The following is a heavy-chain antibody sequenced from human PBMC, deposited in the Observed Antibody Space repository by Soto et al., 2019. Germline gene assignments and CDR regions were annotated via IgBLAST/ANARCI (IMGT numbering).Heavy chain of an antibody. CDR1: GFTVSSNY. CDR3: AILSN. Sequence: VGSLRLSCAASGFTVSSNYMNWVRQAPGKGLEWLSIIYSDGTTYYADSVKGRFTISRDNFKNTLYLQMNNLRVEDTAVYYCAILSNWGQGTLVTVSS. J-gene: IGHJ4*02. V-gene: IGHV3-53*01. D-gene: IGHD6-6*01. CDR2: IYSDGTT.